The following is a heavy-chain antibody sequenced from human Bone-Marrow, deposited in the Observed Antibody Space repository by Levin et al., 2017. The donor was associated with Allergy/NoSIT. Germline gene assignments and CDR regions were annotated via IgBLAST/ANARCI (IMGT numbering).Heavy chain of an antibody. V-gene: IGHV3-49*03. D-gene: IGHD3-3*01. J-gene: IGHJ6*02. Sequence: SCTASGFTFGDYAMSWFRQAPGKGLEWVGFIRSKAYGGTTEYAASVKGRFTISRDDSKSIAYLQMNSLKTEDTAVYYCTLSITIFGVVTYYYYGMDVWGQGTTVTVSS. CDR1: GFTFGDYA. CDR3: TLSITIFGVVTYYYYGMDV. CDR2: IRSKAYGGTT.